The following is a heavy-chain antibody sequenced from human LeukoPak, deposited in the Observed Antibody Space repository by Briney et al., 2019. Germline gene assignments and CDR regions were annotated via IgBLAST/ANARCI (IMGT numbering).Heavy chain of an antibody. V-gene: IGHV3-23*01. J-gene: IGHJ4*02. Sequence: PGGSLRLSCAASGFTFSNYAMSWVRQAPGKGLEWVSTVSGSGGTTYYADSVKGRFTISRDNSKNTLFLQMNSLGAEDTAVYYCAKDRFNSGGYYYFDYWGQGTLVTVSS. CDR1: GFTFSNYA. D-gene: IGHD3-22*01. CDR3: AKDRFNSGGYYYFDY. CDR2: VSGSGGTT.